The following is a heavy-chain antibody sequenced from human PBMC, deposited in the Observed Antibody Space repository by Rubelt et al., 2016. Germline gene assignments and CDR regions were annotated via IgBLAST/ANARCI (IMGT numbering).Heavy chain of an antibody. V-gene: IGHV4-39*07. CDR2: INYSGST. D-gene: IGHD3-3*01. CDR3: AIGLMPGLLSLYFDY. Sequence: QLHLQESGPGLVKPSETLSLTCTVSGGSIRSNNYFWGWIRQTPGKGLEWLGEINYSGSTAYNPSLKSRVTISVATAKDQFTWRLGSLTAADTAVYDCAIGLMPGLLSLYFDYWGQGALVTVSS. CDR1: GGSIRSNNYF. J-gene: IGHJ4*02.